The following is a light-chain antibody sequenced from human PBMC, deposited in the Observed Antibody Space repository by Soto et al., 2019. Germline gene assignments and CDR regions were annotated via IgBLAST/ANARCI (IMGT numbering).Light chain of an antibody. CDR3: QQRSSWPLT. Sequence: ETVLTQSPATLSLSPGERAILSCRASQSVSTYLAWYQQKPGQAPRPLISDASNRATGIPARFSGSGSGTDFTLSISSLEPEDFAVYYCQQRSSWPLTFGGGPKVEIK. CDR2: DAS. J-gene: IGKJ4*01. CDR1: QSVSTY. V-gene: IGKV3-11*01.